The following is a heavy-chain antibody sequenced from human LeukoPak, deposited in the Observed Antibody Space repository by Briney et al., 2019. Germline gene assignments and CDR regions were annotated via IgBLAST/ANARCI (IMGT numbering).Heavy chain of an antibody. CDR2: ISGSGGST. J-gene: IGHJ4*02. Sequence: GGSLGLSCAASGFTFSSYAMSWVRQAPGKGLEWVSAISGSGGSTYYADSVKGRFTISRDNSKNTLYLQMNSLRAEDTAVYYCAKDQPTIFGVVNRFDYWGQGTLVTVSS. CDR1: GFTFSSYA. V-gene: IGHV3-23*01. CDR3: AKDQPTIFGVVNRFDY. D-gene: IGHD3-3*01.